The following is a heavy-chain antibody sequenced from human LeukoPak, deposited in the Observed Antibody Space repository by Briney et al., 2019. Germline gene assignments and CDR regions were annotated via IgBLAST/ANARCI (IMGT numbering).Heavy chain of an antibody. CDR1: GFIASGDF. V-gene: IGHV3-7*03. CDR2: IKQDGSEK. CDR3: AREGGSYFDY. Sequence: PGGSLRLSCAASGFIASGDFMSWVRQAPGKGLEWVANIKQDGSEKYYVDSVKGRFTISRDNAKNSLYLQMNSLRAEDTAVYYCAREGGSYFDYWGQGTLVTVSS. J-gene: IGHJ4*02. D-gene: IGHD1-26*01.